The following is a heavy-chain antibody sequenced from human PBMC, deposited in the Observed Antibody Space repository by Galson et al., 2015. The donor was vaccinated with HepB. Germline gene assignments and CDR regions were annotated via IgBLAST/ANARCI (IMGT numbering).Heavy chain of an antibody. CDR3: AQHTLTSGSSCGH. CDR2: MGGTSGTI. V-gene: IGHV3-23*01. CDR1: GFTFSSHA. J-gene: IGHJ4*02. D-gene: IGHD1-26*01. Sequence: SLRLSCAASGFTFSSHAMSWVRQAPGRGLEWVAAMGGTSGTIYYADSVKGRFTISRDNSKNTLYLQMNSLRVEDTAAYYCAQHTLTSGSSCGHWGQGILVTVSS.